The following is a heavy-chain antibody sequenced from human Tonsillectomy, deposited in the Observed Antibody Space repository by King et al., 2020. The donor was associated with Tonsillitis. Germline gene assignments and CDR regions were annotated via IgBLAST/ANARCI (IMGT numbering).Heavy chain of an antibody. D-gene: IGHD3-22*01. Sequence: VQLVESGAEVKKPGASVKVSCKASEYSFTKYYMHWVRQTPGQGLEWMGVINPSDGNTTYAQKFQGRVTMTRDTSTSTVYMEPNSLRSEDTAVYYCGSGYYFDSSGEAWFDPWGQGSLVTVSS. CDR1: EYSFTKYY. CDR2: INPSDGNT. CDR3: GSGYYFDSSGEAWFDP. V-gene: IGHV1-46*03. J-gene: IGHJ5*02.